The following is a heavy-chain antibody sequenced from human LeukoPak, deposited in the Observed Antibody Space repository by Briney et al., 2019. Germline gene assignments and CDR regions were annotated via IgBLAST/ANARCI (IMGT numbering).Heavy chain of an antibody. CDR2: ISAYNGNT. CDR3: ARGDCSGGSCYSVGY. V-gene: IGHV1-18*01. D-gene: IGHD2-15*01. Sequence: ASVKVSCKASGYTFTSYGIGWVRQAPGQGLEWMGWISAYNGNTNYAQKLQGRVTMTTDTSTSTAYMELRSLRSDDTAVYYCARGDCSGGSCYSVGYWGQGTLVTVSS. J-gene: IGHJ4*02. CDR1: GYTFTSYG.